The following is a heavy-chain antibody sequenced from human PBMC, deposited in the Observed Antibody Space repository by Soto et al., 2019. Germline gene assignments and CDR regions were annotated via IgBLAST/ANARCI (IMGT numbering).Heavy chain of an antibody. CDR3: ATYSVGATRANWSDS. CDR2: IIPILGLA. CDR1: GGTFSSYT. V-gene: IGHV1-69*02. J-gene: IGHJ5*01. Sequence: QVQLVQSGAEVRKPGSSVKVSCRASGGTFSSYTMSWVRQAPGQGLEWLGRIIPILGLADYAQKFQGRVTITADKSTSTVYMELISLRSEDTAVYYCATYSVGATRANWSDSWGQGTLVTVSS. D-gene: IGHD1-26*01.